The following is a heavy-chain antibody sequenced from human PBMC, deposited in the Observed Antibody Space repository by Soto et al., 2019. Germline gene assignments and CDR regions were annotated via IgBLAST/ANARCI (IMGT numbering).Heavy chain of an antibody. CDR1: GGSISSYY. Sequence: QVQLQESGPGLVKPSETLSLTCTVSGGSISSYYWSWIRQPPGKGLEWIGYIYYSGSTNYNPSLKSRVPISVDTSKNQFSLKLSSVTAADTAVYYCARAYYDILTGYSHWYFDLWGRGTLVTVSS. CDR2: IYYSGST. CDR3: ARAYYDILTGYSHWYFDL. D-gene: IGHD3-9*01. J-gene: IGHJ2*01. V-gene: IGHV4-59*08.